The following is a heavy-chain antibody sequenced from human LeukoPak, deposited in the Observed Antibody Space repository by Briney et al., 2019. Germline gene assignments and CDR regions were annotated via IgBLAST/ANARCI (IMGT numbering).Heavy chain of an antibody. Sequence: QSGGSLRLSCAASAFTFSSYGMSWVRQAPGKGLEWVSAISGDGRDIFYADAVKGRFTISRDNAKNSLYLQMNSLRAEDTAVYYCAELGITMIGGVWGKGTTVTISS. CDR3: AELGITMIGGV. CDR1: AFTFSSYG. D-gene: IGHD3-10*02. J-gene: IGHJ6*04. CDR2: ISGDGRDI. V-gene: IGHV3-23*01.